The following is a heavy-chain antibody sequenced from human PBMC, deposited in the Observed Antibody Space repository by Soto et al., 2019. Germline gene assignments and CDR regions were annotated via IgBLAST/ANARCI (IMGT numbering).Heavy chain of an antibody. V-gene: IGHV3-23*01. CDR2: XXGXGGSX. CDR1: GLTFNNYA. Sequence: PGVSLRLSCAASGLTFNNYAMRWVRQAPGNGLEWXAGXXGXGGSXFXXPXXXGRFTISRDNSKNTLYVEMDSLRMEDTAIYYCAKGVSFSPAFYFVSWGQGTVVTLS. CDR3: AKGVSFSPAFYFVS. D-gene: IGHD1-26*01. J-gene: IGHJ4*02.